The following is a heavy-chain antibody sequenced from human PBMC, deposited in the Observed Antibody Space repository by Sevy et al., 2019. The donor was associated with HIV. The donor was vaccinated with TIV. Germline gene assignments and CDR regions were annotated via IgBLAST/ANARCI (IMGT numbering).Heavy chain of an antibody. J-gene: IGHJ4*02. V-gene: IGHV3-23*01. CDR3: AREGCTRPHDY. Sequence: GGSLRLSCAASGFAFYDYSMSWIRQAPGKGLEWVATLSFGCGKINYAYSVKGRFTISRDNSKNSFYLQMDNLRVGDTALYYCAREGCTRPHDYWGQGTRVTVSS. CDR2: LSFGCGKI. CDR1: GFAFYDYS. D-gene: IGHD2-8*01.